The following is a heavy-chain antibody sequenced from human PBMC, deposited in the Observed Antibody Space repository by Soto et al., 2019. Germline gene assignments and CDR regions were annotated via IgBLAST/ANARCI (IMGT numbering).Heavy chain of an antibody. CDR3: ASSYYYDSSGYSSLYYYYGMDV. CDR1: GYTFTSYA. Sequence: ASVKVSCKASGYTFTSYAMHWVRQAPGQRLEWMGWINAGNGNTKYSQMFQGRVTITRDTSASTACMELSSLRSEDTAVYYCASSYYYDSSGYSSLYYYYGMDVWGQGTTVTVSS. D-gene: IGHD3-22*01. CDR2: INAGNGNT. J-gene: IGHJ6*02. V-gene: IGHV1-3*01.